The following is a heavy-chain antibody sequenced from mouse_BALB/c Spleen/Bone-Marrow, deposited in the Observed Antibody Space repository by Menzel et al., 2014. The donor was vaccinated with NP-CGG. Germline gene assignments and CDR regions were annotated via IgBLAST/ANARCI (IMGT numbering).Heavy chain of an antibody. V-gene: IGHV5-9*02. CDR1: GFPFSRYD. CDR2: ISSGGPYT. CDR3: ARQDGYDGTWFAY. Sequence: VQLKESGGGLVKPGVSLKLSCAASGFPFSRYDMSWVRQTPEKRLEWVATISSGGPYTYYPVSVKGRFTISRDNARNTLYLQMSGLRSEDTALYYCARQDGYDGTWFAYWGQGTLVTVSA. J-gene: IGHJ3*01. D-gene: IGHD2-2*01.